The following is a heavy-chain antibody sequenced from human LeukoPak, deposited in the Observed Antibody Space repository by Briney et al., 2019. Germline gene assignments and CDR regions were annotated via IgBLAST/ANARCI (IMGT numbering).Heavy chain of an antibody. CDR1: GYSISSHYY. J-gene: IGHJ4*02. Sequence: SETLSLTCTVFGYSISSHYYWGWIRQPPGKGLEWIGNIYHSGVTYYKPSLKSRVTISVDTSKNQFSLKLSSVTAADTAVYYCARQTGSGLFILPGGQGTLVTVSS. V-gene: IGHV4-38-2*02. CDR3: ARQTGSGLFILP. D-gene: IGHD3/OR15-3a*01. CDR2: IYHSGVT.